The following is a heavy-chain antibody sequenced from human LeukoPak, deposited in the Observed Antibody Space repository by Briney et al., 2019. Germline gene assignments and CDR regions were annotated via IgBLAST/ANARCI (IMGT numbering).Heavy chain of an antibody. Sequence: SETLSLTCTVSGGSISSGSYYWSWIRQPAGKGLEWIGRIYTSGSTNYNPSLKSRVTISVDTSKNQFSLKLSSATAADTAVYYCARVTRLRIDYWGQGTLVTVSS. CDR3: ARVTRLRIDY. CDR1: GGSISSGSYY. D-gene: IGHD4-17*01. CDR2: IYTSGST. V-gene: IGHV4-61*02. J-gene: IGHJ4*02.